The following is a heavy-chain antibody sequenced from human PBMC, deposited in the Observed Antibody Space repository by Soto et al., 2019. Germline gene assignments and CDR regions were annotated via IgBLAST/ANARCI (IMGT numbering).Heavy chain of an antibody. D-gene: IGHD2-21*02. CDR3: AKVSRAYCGGDCYNYFDY. V-gene: IGHV3-30*18. Sequence: GGSLRLSCAASGVTFSSYGLHWVRQAPGKGLEWVAVISYDGSNKYYADSVKGRFTISRDNSENTLYLQMNSLRAEDTAVYYCAKVSRAYCGGDCYNYFDYWGQGTLVTVSS. J-gene: IGHJ4*02. CDR2: ISYDGSNK. CDR1: GVTFSSYG.